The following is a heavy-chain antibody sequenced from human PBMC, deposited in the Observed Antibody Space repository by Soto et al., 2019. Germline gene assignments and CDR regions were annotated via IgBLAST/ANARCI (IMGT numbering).Heavy chain of an antibody. D-gene: IGHD6-19*01. Sequence: ASVKVSCKVSGYTLTELSMHWVRQAPGKGLEWMGGFDPEDGKRIYAQKLQGRVTMTTDTSTSTAYMELRSLRSDDTAVYYCARAPQSGYSSGWYSDYWGQGTLVTVSS. CDR1: GYTLTELS. J-gene: IGHJ4*02. CDR2: FDPEDGKR. CDR3: ARAPQSGYSSGWYSDY. V-gene: IGHV1-24*01.